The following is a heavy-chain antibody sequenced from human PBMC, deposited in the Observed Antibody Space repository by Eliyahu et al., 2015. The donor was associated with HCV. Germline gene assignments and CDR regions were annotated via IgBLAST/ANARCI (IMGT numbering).Heavy chain of an antibody. CDR1: GGSIISSTYY. CDR3: ATDTAMLSSGTPY. Sequence: QLQLQESGPGLVKPSETLSLTCTVSGGSIISSTYYWAWIRQPPGKGLEWIGSIYYSGSTYYNPSLNSRLTISVDMSKNQFSLRLTSVTAADTAVYYCATDTAMLSSGTPYWGLGTLVTVSS. CDR2: IYYSGST. J-gene: IGHJ4*02. V-gene: IGHV4-39*01. D-gene: IGHD5-18*01.